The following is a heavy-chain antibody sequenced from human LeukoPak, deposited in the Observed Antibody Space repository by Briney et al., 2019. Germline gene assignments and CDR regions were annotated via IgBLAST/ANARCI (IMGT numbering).Heavy chain of an antibody. Sequence: GGSLRLSCAASGFIFSSYGVHWVRQAPGKGLEWVAVIWYDGNNKYYADSVKGRFTVSRDNSKNTLYLQMNTLRAEDTAVYYCAKDEDARPMYFQDWGQGTLVTVSS. D-gene: IGHD3-10*02. V-gene: IGHV3-33*06. CDR2: IWYDGNNK. J-gene: IGHJ1*01. CDR1: GFIFSSYG. CDR3: AKDEDARPMYFQD.